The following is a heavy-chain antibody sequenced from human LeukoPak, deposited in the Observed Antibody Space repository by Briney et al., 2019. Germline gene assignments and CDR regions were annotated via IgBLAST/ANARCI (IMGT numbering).Heavy chain of an antibody. Sequence: ASVKVSCKASVNSFTSCGISWLGQPPGQGLEWMGWISVYNGNTSYAKKLQGRVTMTTDTSTSTAYMEVRSLRYDDTAVYYCAREIRLRYFDWLLSPLVGAFDIWGQGTMVTVSS. CDR3: AREIRLRYFDWLLSPLVGAFDI. J-gene: IGHJ3*02. CDR1: VNSFTSCG. V-gene: IGHV1-18*01. CDR2: ISVYNGNT. D-gene: IGHD3-9*01.